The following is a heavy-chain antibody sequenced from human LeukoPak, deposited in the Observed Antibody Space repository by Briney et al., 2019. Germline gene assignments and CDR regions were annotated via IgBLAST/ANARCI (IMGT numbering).Heavy chain of an antibody. CDR1: GFTFSSYW. CDR3: TRYSSGTPYYFEY. J-gene: IGHJ4*02. CDR2: IKSKTAGGTT. D-gene: IGHD6-19*01. V-gene: IGHV3-15*01. Sequence: GGSLRLSCAASGFTFSSYWMSWVRQAPGKGLEWVSRIKSKTAGGTTEYGAPVKGRFTISRDDSKNTLYLQMNSLKTEDTAVYYCTRYSSGTPYYFEYWGQGTLVTVSS.